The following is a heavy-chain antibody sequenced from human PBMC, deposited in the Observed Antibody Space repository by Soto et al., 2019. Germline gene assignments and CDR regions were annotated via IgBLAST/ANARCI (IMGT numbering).Heavy chain of an antibody. D-gene: IGHD2-15*01. CDR3: ARGDIVNYYYYMDV. CDR2: ISAYNGNT. V-gene: IGHV1-18*01. Sequence: GASVKVSRKASGYTFTSYGISWVRQAPGQGLEWMGWISAYNGNTNYAQKLQGRVTMTTDTSTSTAYMELRSLRSDDTAVYYCARGDIVNYYYYMDVWGKGTTVTVSS. CDR1: GYTFTSYG. J-gene: IGHJ6*03.